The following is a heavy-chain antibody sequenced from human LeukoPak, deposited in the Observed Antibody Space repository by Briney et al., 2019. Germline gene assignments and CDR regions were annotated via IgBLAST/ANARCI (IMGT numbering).Heavy chain of an antibody. Sequence: GGSLRLSCAASGFTFSSYWMSWVRQAPGKGLEWVANIKQDGSEKYYVDSVKGRFTVSRDNAKNSLYLQMNSLRAEDTAVYYCASDLNSSSWYEGVFDYWGQGTLVTVSS. CDR2: IKQDGSEK. CDR3: ASDLNSSSWYEGVFDY. D-gene: IGHD6-13*01. CDR1: GFTFSSYW. V-gene: IGHV3-7*01. J-gene: IGHJ4*02.